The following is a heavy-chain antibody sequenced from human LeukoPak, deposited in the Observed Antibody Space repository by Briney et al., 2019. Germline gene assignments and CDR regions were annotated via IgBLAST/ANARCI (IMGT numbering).Heavy chain of an antibody. CDR2: INPNSGGT. CDR3: ARDRELLWFGDNGGFDY. Sequence: GASVKVSCKASGYTFTGYYMHWVRQAPGQGLEWMGWINPNSGGTNYAQKFQGRVTMTRDTSISTAYMELSRLRSDDTAVYYCARDRELLWFGDNGGFDYWGQGTPVTVSS. CDR1: GYTFTGYY. V-gene: IGHV1-2*02. J-gene: IGHJ4*02. D-gene: IGHD3-10*01.